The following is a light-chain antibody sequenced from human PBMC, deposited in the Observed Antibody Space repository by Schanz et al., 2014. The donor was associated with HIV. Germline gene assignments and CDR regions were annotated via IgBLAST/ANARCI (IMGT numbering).Light chain of an antibody. CDR2: NND. CDR3: SSCTSSSTYV. V-gene: IGLV1-44*01. CDR1: NSNIGSYY. J-gene: IGLJ1*01. Sequence: QSVLTQPPSASGTPGQGVTISCSGSNSNIGSYYVNWYQHLPGTAPRLLIRNNDVRPSGVSNRFSGSKSGNTASLTISGLQAEDEADYYCSSCTSSSTYVFGTGTKLTVL.